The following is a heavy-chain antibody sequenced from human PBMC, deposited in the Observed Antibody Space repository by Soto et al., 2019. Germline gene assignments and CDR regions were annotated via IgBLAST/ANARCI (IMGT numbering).Heavy chain of an antibody. CDR2: INPNSGGT. CDR3: ARYGYSSSPLDY. V-gene: IGHV1-2*02. D-gene: IGHD6-6*01. CDR1: GYTFTGYY. Sequence: ASVKVSCKASGYTFTGYYMHWVRQVPGQGLEWMGWINPNSGGTNYAQKFQGRVTMTRDTSISTAYMELSRLRSDDTAVYYCARYGYSSSPLDYWGQGTLVTVSS. J-gene: IGHJ4*02.